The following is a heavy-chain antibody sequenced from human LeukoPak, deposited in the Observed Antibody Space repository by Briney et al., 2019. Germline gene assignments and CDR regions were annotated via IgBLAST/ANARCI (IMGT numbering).Heavy chain of an antibody. CDR3: SKKALSTGFSHYDI. V-gene: IGHV3-30*18. Sequence: GGSLRLSCAVSGFTFSSFGVHWVRQAPGKGLEWVALISSDANNKYYADSMKGRFSISRDNSKNTLYLQMNNLRAEDTALYYCSKKALSTGFSHYDIWGLGTMVTVSS. D-gene: IGHD1-1*01. CDR2: ISSDANNK. CDR1: GFTFSSFG. J-gene: IGHJ3*02.